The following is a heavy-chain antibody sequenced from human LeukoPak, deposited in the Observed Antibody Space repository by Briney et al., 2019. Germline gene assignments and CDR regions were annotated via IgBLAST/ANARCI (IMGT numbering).Heavy chain of an antibody. CDR1: GGTFSSYA. D-gene: IGHD5-24*01. CDR3: ARVGRVEMATTYYFDY. Sequence: ASVKVSCKASGGTFSSYAISWVRQAPGQGLEWMGGIILIFGTANYAQKFQGRVTITADESTSTAYMELSSLRSEDTAVYYCARVGRVEMATTYYFDYWGQGTLVPVSS. J-gene: IGHJ4*02. V-gene: IGHV1-69*01. CDR2: IILIFGTA.